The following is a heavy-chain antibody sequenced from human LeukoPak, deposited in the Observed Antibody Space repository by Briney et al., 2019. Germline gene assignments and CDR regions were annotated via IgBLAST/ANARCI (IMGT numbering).Heavy chain of an antibody. CDR2: IYYSGST. D-gene: IGHD3-3*01. CDR3: ARHSGTYYDFWSGYEHNWFDP. Sequence: SSQTLSLTCTVSGGSISSGDYYWSWIRQPPGKGLEWIGYIYYSGSTYYNPSLKSRVTISVDTSKSQFSLKLSSVTAADTAVYYCARHSGTYYDFWSGYEHNWFDPWGQGTLVTVSS. CDR1: GGSISSGDYY. J-gene: IGHJ5*02. V-gene: IGHV4-30-4*01.